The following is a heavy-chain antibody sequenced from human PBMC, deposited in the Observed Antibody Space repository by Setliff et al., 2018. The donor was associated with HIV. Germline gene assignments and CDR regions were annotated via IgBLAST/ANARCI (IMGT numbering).Heavy chain of an antibody. V-gene: IGHV4-34*01. CDR3: ARGRDWAKTGDF. J-gene: IGHJ4*02. CDR2: VHPSGSI. CDR1: GVSFSGDY. D-gene: IGHD3-9*01. Sequence: SETLSLTCAVSGVSFSGDYWSWVRQPPGKGLEWIAEVHPSGSINYNSSLKSRVAISVDTSNNQFSLTMTSVTAADTAVYYCARGRDWAKTGDFWGQGALVTVLL.